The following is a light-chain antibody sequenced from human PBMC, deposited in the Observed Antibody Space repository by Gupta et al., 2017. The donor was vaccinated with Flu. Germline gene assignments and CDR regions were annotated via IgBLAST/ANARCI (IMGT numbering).Light chain of an antibody. J-gene: IGKJ4*01. CDR2: AAS. Sequence: SSLSSSVGDKVTITSRASRDISNYLAWFQQKPAEAPKSLIYAASSFQRGVPSKFSGSGSATEFTLTISSRQPEDFAAYYCQQYYSYPPLTFGGGTRVEIK. CDR1: RDISNY. V-gene: IGKV1-16*02. CDR3: QQYYSYPPLT.